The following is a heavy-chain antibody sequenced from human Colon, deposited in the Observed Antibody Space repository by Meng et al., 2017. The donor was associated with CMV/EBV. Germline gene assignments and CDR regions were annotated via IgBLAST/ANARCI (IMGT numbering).Heavy chain of an antibody. V-gene: IGHV3-48*03. CDR3: ARDLISGTYSGYESDLGP. Sequence: GGSLRLSCMASGFAFSSYEMNWVRQAPGKGLEWVAYISSAGGDRYYADSVKGRFTISRHNAQRSLYLEMNSLSGDDTAVYYCARDLISGTYSGYESDLGPWGQGTLVTVSS. J-gene: IGHJ5*02. D-gene: IGHD5-12*01. CDR1: GFAFSSYE. CDR2: ISSAGGDR.